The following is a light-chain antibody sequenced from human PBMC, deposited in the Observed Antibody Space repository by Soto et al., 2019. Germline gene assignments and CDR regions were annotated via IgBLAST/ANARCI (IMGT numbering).Light chain of an antibody. Sequence: QSVLTQPASVSGSPGQSITISCSGTTSDVGGYNLVSWHQQHTAKAPKLLIYEGTQRPSGVSSRFSGSKSGNTASLTISGLQAEDEADYYCCSYAGSNTYVFGSGTKVTVL. CDR1: TSDVGGYNL. CDR3: CSYAGSNTYV. V-gene: IGLV2-23*01. J-gene: IGLJ1*01. CDR2: EGT.